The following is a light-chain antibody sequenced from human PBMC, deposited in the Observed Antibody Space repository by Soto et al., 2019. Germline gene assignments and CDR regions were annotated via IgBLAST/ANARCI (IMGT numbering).Light chain of an antibody. CDR3: QQLNSYPALT. J-gene: IGKJ4*01. CDR1: QGISSY. V-gene: IGKV1-9*01. Sequence: DIPLTQSPSFLSASVGDRVTITCRASQGISSYLAWYQQKPGKAPKLLIYAASTLQSRVPSRFSGSGSGTEFALTISSLQPEDFATYYCQQLNSYPALTFGGGTKVEIK. CDR2: AAS.